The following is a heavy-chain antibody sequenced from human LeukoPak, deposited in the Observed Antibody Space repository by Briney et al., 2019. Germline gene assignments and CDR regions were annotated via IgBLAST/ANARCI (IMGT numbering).Heavy chain of an antibody. CDR2: IYYSGST. CDR1: GDSISSSSYY. Sequence: SETLSLTCTVSGDSISSSSYYWGWIRQPPGKGLEWIGSIYYSGSTYYNPSLKSRVTISVDTSKNQFSLKLSSVTAADTAVNYCVRGHYDSSGYSLDYWGQGTLVTVSS. V-gene: IGHV4-39*07. D-gene: IGHD3-22*01. J-gene: IGHJ4*02. CDR3: VRGHYDSSGYSLDY.